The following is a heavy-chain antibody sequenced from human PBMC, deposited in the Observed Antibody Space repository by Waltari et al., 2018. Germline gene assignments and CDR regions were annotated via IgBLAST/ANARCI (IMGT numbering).Heavy chain of an antibody. Sequence: QVQLVQSGAEVKKPGSSVKVSCKASGGTLSSYAIRWVRQAPGQGLEWMGGIIPIFGTANYAQKFQGRVTITTDESTSTAYMELSSLRSEDTAVYYCARDSGYDYPPSYYGMDVWGQGTTVTVSS. D-gene: IGHD5-12*01. CDR3: ARDSGYDYPPSYYGMDV. CDR1: GGTLSSYA. J-gene: IGHJ6*02. CDR2: IIPIFGTA. V-gene: IGHV1-69*05.